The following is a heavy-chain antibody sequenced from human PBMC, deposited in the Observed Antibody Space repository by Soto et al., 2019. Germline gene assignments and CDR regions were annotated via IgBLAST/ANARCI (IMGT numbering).Heavy chain of an antibody. V-gene: IGHV1-69*13. CDR2: IIPIFGTA. CDR1: GGTFSSYA. J-gene: IGHJ3*02. Sequence: SVKVSCKASGGTFSSYAISWVRQAPGQGLEWMGGIIPIFGTANYAQKFQGRVTITADESTSTAYMELSSLRSEDTAVYYCASTVDTAMVKAFDIWGQGTMVTV. D-gene: IGHD5-18*01. CDR3: ASTVDTAMVKAFDI.